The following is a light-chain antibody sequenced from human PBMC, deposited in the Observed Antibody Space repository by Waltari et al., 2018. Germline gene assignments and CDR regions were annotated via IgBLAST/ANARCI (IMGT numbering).Light chain of an antibody. J-gene: IGLJ3*02. Sequence: SSELTQDPAVSVALGQTVRFTCQGDSLRTYYASWYQLKPGQAPVLVIYGKDKRPSGIPDRISGYSSGTTSSLTIPGAQAEDEADYYCSSRNGRANQVVFAGGTKVTVL. CDR1: SLRTYY. V-gene: IGLV3-19*01. CDR2: GKD. CDR3: SSRNGRANQVV.